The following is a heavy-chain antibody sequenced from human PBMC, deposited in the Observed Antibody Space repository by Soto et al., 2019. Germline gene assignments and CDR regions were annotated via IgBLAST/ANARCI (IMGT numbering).Heavy chain of an antibody. CDR2: IRGGDTT. J-gene: IGHJ4*02. Sequence: GSLRLSCAASGFTVSSNWMNWVRQAPGKGLGWVSIIRGGDTTYYADSVKGRFIISRDNSKNTLYLQMNSLRVEDTAVYYCARDSYSTYWGQGALVTVSS. CDR3: ARDSYSTY. D-gene: IGHD6-13*01. V-gene: IGHV3-66*01. CDR1: GFTVSSNW.